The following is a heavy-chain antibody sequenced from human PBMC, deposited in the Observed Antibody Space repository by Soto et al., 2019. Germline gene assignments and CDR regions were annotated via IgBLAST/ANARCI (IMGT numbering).Heavy chain of an antibody. Sequence: ASETLSLTCTVSGGSLSSSSYYWGWIRQPPGKGLEWIGNIFYSGNTYYNPSLKSRVTISVDTSKNQFSLKLSSVTAADTAVYYCAPHQYTGPAATGRFDPWGQGTLVTVSS. CDR1: GGSLSSSSYY. V-gene: IGHV4-39*01. D-gene: IGHD2-15*01. J-gene: IGHJ5*02. CDR2: IFYSGNT. CDR3: APHQYTGPAATGRFDP.